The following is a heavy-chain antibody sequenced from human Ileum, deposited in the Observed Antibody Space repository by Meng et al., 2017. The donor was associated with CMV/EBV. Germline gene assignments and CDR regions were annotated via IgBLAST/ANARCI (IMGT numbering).Heavy chain of an antibody. CDR2: ISTSSSYI. CDR3: GKDVTPGGLDH. D-gene: IGHD4-23*01. V-gene: IGHV3-21*04. J-gene: IGHJ5*02. Sequence: ESLKISCAASWFTFNSYNMNWVRQAPGKGLEWVSSISTSSSYIYYADSVKGRFSISRDNAKNSLYLQLNSLRPEDTAFYYCGKDVTPGGLDHLGQGTLVTVSS. CDR1: WFTFNSYN.